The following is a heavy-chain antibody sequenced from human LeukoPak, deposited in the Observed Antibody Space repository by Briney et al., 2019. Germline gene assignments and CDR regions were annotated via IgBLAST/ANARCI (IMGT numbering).Heavy chain of an antibody. CDR1: GGSISSGDYY. V-gene: IGHV4-30-4*01. CDR2: IYYSGST. CDR3: ARVPQLVRMYWFAP. D-gene: IGHD6-6*01. Sequence: PSQTLSLTCTVSGGSISSGDYYWSWIRQPPGKGLEWIGYIYYSGSTYYNPSLKSRVTISVDTSKNQFSLKLSSVTAADTAVYYCARVPQLVRMYWFAPWGQGTLVTVSS. J-gene: IGHJ5*02.